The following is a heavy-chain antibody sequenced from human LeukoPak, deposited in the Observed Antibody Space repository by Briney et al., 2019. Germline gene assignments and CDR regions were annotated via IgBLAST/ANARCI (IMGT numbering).Heavy chain of an antibody. J-gene: IGHJ6*03. CDR2: INWNGGST. Sequence: GGSLRLSCAASGFTFGDYGMSWVRQAPGKGLEWVSGINWNGGSTGYADSVKGLFTISRDNAKNSLYLQMNSLRAEDTALYYCARWFGELLHYYYMDVWGKGTTVTVSS. D-gene: IGHD3-10*01. CDR1: GFTFGDYG. CDR3: ARWFGELLHYYYMDV. V-gene: IGHV3-20*04.